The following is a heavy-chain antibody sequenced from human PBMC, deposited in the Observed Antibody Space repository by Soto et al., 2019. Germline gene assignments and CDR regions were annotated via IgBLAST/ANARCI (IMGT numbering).Heavy chain of an antibody. CDR2: LSYDGSKT. Sequence: GGSLRLSCTASGFTFSSYGMHWVRQAPGKGLEWVAVLSYDGSKTNYADSVKGRFTISRDKSKNTLYLQMNSLRDEDTAVYYCAKDLSVAALRFDYWGQGTLVTVSS. CDR3: AKDLSVAALRFDY. J-gene: IGHJ4*02. D-gene: IGHD6-6*01. CDR1: GFTFSSYG. V-gene: IGHV3-30*18.